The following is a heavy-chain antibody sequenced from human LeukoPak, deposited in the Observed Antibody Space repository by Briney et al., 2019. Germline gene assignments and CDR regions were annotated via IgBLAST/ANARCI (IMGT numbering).Heavy chain of an antibody. CDR1: GFTVSSNY. V-gene: IGHV3-53*01. CDR2: IYSGGST. Sequence: QPGGSLRLSCAASGFTVSSNYMSWVRQAPGKGLEWVSVIYSGGSTYYADSVKGRFTISRDNSKNTLYLRMNSLRAEDTAVYYCAREDYYDSSGYPYWGQGTLVTVSS. CDR3: AREDYYDSSGYPY. D-gene: IGHD3-22*01. J-gene: IGHJ4*02.